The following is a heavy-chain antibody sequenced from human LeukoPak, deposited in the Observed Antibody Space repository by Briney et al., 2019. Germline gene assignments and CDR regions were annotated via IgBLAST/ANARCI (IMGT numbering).Heavy chain of an antibody. CDR1: GFTFNSHA. CDR2: ISGSGGTT. V-gene: IGHV3-23*01. Sequence: GGSLRLSCAASGFTFNSHAITWVRQAPGKGLEWVSAISGSGGTTYYADSVKGRFTISRDNSKNTLYLQMNSLRPEDTAIYYCAKDFEIHSYGCRGYFDYWGQGTLVTVSS. CDR3: AKDFEIHSYGCRGYFDY. J-gene: IGHJ4*02. D-gene: IGHD5-18*01.